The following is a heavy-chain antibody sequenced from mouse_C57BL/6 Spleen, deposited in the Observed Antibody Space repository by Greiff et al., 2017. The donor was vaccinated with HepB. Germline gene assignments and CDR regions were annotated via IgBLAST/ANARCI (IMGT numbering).Heavy chain of an antibody. CDR1: GYAFSSYW. CDR3: ARAHYGSLDY. V-gene: IGHV1-80*01. J-gene: IGHJ2*01. D-gene: IGHD1-1*01. CDR2: IYPGDGDT. Sequence: QVQLKESGAELVKPGASVKISCKASGYAFSSYWMNWVKQRPGKGLEWIGQIYPGDGDTNYNGKFKGKATLTADKSSSTAYMQLSSLTSEDSAVYFCARAHYGSLDYWGQGTTLTVSS.